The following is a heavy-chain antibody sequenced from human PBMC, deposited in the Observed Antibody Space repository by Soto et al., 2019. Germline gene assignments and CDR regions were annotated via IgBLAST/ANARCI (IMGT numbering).Heavy chain of an antibody. Sequence: SLRLSCTRSGFTFGDYAISWSRQAPGKGLEWVGVIRSKAYGETTDYAASVKGRFTILRDSSKSIAYLRLNSLQSDDTGVYYCTRYTYTSRYSYFGMDVWGHGTTVTVSS. J-gene: IGHJ6*02. V-gene: IGHV3-49*01. D-gene: IGHD2-2*01. CDR3: TRYTYTSRYSYFGMDV. CDR2: IRSKAYGETT. CDR1: GFTFGDYA.